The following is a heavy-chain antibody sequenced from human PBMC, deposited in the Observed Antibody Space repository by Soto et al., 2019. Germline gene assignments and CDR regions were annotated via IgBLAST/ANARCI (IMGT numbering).Heavy chain of an antibody. J-gene: IGHJ3*02. CDR1: GFTFSSYW. CDR3: ARDVDYGDYGNDAFDI. CDR2: INSDGSST. V-gene: IGHV3-74*01. Sequence: PGGSLRLSCAASGFTFSSYWMHWVRQAPGKGLVRVSRINSDGSSTSYADSVKGRFTISRDNAKNTLYLQMNSLRAEDTAVYYCARDVDYGDYGNDAFDIWGQGTMVTVSS. D-gene: IGHD4-17*01.